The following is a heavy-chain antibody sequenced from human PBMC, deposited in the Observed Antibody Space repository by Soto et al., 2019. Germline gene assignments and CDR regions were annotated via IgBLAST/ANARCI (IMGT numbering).Heavy chain of an antibody. CDR1: GDSISTYY. CDR3: ARYLTMTGNYDLLTGSYIPDAFDI. V-gene: IGHV4-59*08. D-gene: IGHD3-9*01. Sequence: SETLSLTCTVSGDSISTYYWSWIRQPPGKGLEWIGYVYYSGSTRYNPSLKSRVTISVDTAKKQFSLKLSSVTAADTAVYYCARYLTMTGNYDLLTGSYIPDAFDIWGQGTMVTVSS. CDR2: VYYSGST. J-gene: IGHJ3*02.